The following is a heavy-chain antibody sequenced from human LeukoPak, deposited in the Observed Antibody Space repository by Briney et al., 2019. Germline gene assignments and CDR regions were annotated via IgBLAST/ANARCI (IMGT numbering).Heavy chain of an antibody. J-gene: IGHJ6*03. Sequence: SETLSLTCTVSGGPISTSGYYWGWVRQPPGKGLEWIGSIYYTETAYYNPSLKSRVTISVDTSKNHFSLNLSSVTAADTAVYYCARDCPAYCNGGSCYYYYYMDVWGKGTTVTVSS. D-gene: IGHD2-15*01. CDR1: GGPISTSGYY. CDR3: ARDCPAYCNGGSCYYYYYMDV. CDR2: IYYTETA. V-gene: IGHV4-39*07.